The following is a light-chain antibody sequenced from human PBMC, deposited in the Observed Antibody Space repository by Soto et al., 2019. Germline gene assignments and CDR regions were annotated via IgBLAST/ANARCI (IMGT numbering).Light chain of an antibody. J-gene: IGKJ1*01. Sequence: DIQMTQSPSTLSASVGDRVTITCRASQSIDSWLAWYQQKPGKAPKLLIYDASSLESGVPSRFSGSGSGTEFTLTISSLQPDDFATYFCHQYHSYSQTFGQGTKVDIK. CDR2: DAS. V-gene: IGKV1-5*01. CDR3: HQYHSYSQT. CDR1: QSIDSW.